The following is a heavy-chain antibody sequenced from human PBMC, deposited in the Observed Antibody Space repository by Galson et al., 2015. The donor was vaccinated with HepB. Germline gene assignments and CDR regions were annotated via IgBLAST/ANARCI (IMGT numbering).Heavy chain of an antibody. CDR1: GFTFSSYS. CDR3: AREFGDYSSHDAFDI. CDR2: ISSSSSTI. Sequence: SLRLSCAASGFTFSSYSMNWVRQAPGKGLEWVSYISSSSSTIYYADSVKGRFTISRDNAKNSLYLQMNSLRDEDTAVYYCAREFGDYSSHDAFDIWGQGTMVTVSS. V-gene: IGHV3-48*02. D-gene: IGHD4-11*01. J-gene: IGHJ3*02.